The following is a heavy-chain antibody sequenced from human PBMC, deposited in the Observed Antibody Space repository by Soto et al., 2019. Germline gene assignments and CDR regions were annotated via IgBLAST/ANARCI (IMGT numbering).Heavy chain of an antibody. D-gene: IGHD3-9*01. Sequence: HPGGSLRLSCAASGFTFSSYAMSWVRQAPGKGLEWVSAISGSGGSTYYADSVKGRFTISRDNSKNTLYLQMNSLRAEDTAVYYCAKWLDSYDILTGYWPYYYYYGMDVWGQGTTVTVSS. CDR3: AKWLDSYDILTGYWPYYYYYGMDV. J-gene: IGHJ6*02. V-gene: IGHV3-23*01. CDR2: ISGSGGST. CDR1: GFTFSSYA.